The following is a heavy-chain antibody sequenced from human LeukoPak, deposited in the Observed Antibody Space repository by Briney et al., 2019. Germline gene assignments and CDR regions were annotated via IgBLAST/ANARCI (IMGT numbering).Heavy chain of an antibody. D-gene: IGHD2-2*01. CDR3: AKGYCSSTSCYVDGEYYYYGMDV. CDR1: GFTFSSYS. V-gene: IGHV3-21*04. CDR2: IGSSSSYI. Sequence: GGSLRLSCAASGFTFSSYSMNWVRQAPGKGLEWVSSIGSSSSYIYYADSVKGRFTISRDNAKNSLYLQMNSLRAEDTAVYYCAKGYCSSTSCYVDGEYYYYGMDVWGQGTTVTVSS. J-gene: IGHJ6*02.